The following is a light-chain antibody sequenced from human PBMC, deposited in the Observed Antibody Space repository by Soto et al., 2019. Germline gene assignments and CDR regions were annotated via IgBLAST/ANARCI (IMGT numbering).Light chain of an antibody. CDR3: HQYNIWPRGYT. CDR2: AAS. CDR1: QSIGSN. J-gene: IGKJ2*01. Sequence: EIVMTQSPDTLSVSPGERVTLSCRASQSIGSNLAWYQQKPGQAPRLLIYAASTRATGVPARFIGSGSGTDFTLTISGLQSEDFAIYHCHQYNIWPRGYTFGQGTKVDIK. V-gene: IGKV3-15*01.